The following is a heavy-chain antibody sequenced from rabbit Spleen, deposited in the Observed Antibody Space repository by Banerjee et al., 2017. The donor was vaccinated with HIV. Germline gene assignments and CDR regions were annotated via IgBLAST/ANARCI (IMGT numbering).Heavy chain of an antibody. J-gene: IGHJ4*01. CDR2: IDPVFGIT. V-gene: IGHV1S7*01. D-gene: IGHD4-1*01. CDR3: VREVAAKFSL. Sequence: HLKESGGGLVQPGGSLKLSCTASGFTLSNYYMNWVRQAPGKGLEWIGYIDPVFGITYYANWVSGRFSISRENAQNTVFLQMTSLTAADTATYFCVREVAAKFSLWGPGTLVT. CDR1: GFTLSNYY.